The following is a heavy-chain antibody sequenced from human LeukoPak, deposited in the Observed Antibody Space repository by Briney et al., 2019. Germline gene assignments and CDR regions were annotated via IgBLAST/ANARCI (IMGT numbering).Heavy chain of an antibody. J-gene: IGHJ4*02. V-gene: IGHV3-33*01. CDR3: ARKPRVGTTGTMDDY. D-gene: IGHD1-1*01. Sequence: PGRSLRLSCAASGFTFSSYGMHWVRQAPGKGLEWVAVIWYDGSNKYYADSVKGRFTISRDNSKNTLYLQMNSLRAEDTAVYYCARKPRVGTTGTMDDYWGQGTLVTVSS. CDR2: IWYDGSNK. CDR1: GFTFSSYG.